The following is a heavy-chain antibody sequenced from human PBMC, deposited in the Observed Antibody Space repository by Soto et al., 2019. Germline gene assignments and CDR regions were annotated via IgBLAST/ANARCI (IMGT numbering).Heavy chain of an antibody. CDR3: VKEGAIPGEVDA. D-gene: IGHD2-21*01. V-gene: IGHV1-46*01. CDR2: INTSGGSS. CDR1: GFIFTDWF. J-gene: IGHJ1*01. Sequence: HLAQSGPEVKRPGASVKISCKASGFIFTDWFMHWVRQAPGQGPEWMGIINTSGGSSIYSQKFHDRVTMTRDTSTSTLYLELSSLTSADTAVYYCVKEGAIPGEVDAWGQGTLVTVSS.